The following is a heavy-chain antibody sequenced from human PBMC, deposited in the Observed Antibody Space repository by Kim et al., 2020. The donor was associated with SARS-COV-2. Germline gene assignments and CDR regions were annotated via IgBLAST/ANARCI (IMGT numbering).Heavy chain of an antibody. CDR2: IYYSGST. J-gene: IGHJ4*02. D-gene: IGHD3-9*01. CDR1: GGSISSYY. CDR3: ARHAETEDVRYFDWFPSYYFDY. Sequence: SETLSLTCTVSGGSISSYYWSWIRQPPGKGLEWIGYIYYSGSTNYNPSLKSRVTISVDTSKNQFSLKLSSVTAADTAVYYCARHAETEDVRYFDWFPSYYFDYWGQGTLVTVSS. V-gene: IGHV4-59*08.